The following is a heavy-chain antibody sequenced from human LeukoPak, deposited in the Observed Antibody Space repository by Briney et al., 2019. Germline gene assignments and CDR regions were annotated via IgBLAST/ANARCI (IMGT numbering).Heavy chain of an antibody. CDR1: GGSISSGSYY. D-gene: IGHD3-10*01. CDR2: IYTSGST. V-gene: IGHV4-61*02. Sequence: PSETLSLTCTVSGGSISSGSYYWSWIRQPAGKGLEWVGRIYTSGSTNYNPSLKSRVTISVDTSKNQFSLKLSSVTAADTAVYYCARVFYYGSGRTRDGENNWFDPWGQGTLVTVSS. CDR3: ARVFYYGSGRTRDGENNWFDP. J-gene: IGHJ5*02.